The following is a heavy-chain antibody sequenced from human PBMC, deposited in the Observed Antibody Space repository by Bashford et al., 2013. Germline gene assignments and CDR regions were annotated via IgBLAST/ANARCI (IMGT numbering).Heavy chain of an antibody. D-gene: IGHD3-16*01. J-gene: IGHJ5*02. V-gene: IGHV4-4*07. CDR1: GGSISSYY. CDR2: IYTSGST. CDR3: AVRCCDRLGWPCLLFGP. Sequence: SETLSLTCTVSGGSISSYYWSWIRQPAGKGLEWIGRIYTSGSTNYNPSSRVESPSQETRPRPVLLKTELCDRCGHGLYYXAVRCCDRLGWPCLLFGPWGQGIRGHRLL.